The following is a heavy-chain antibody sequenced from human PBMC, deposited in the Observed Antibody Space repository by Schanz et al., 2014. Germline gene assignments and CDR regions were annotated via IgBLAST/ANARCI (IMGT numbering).Heavy chain of an antibody. Sequence: EVQLSESGGGLVQPGGSLRLSCAASGFTFSAYAMTWVRQIPGKGLEWVSSISSGGGSTYYADSVKGRFTISRDNSKNTLYLQMNSLRAEDTALYYCARDRRNADLDYWGQGTLVTVSS. CDR2: ISSGGGST. CDR3: ARDRRNADLDY. J-gene: IGHJ4*02. V-gene: IGHV3-23*01. CDR1: GFTFSAYA. D-gene: IGHD1-1*01.